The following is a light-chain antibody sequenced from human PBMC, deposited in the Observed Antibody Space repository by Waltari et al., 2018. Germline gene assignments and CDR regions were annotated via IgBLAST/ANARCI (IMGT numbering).Light chain of an antibody. V-gene: IGLV3-21*04. CDR1: NIGGKT. J-gene: IGLJ2*01. Sequence: SYVLTQPPSVSVAPGETARITCGGNNIGGKTVHWYQQRPGQAPVVVIHDDSDRPSGIPERFSCSTSGKTATLTISRVEVGDEADYYCQVWDSSSDHVIFGGGTTLTVL. CDR3: QVWDSSSDHVI. CDR2: DDS.